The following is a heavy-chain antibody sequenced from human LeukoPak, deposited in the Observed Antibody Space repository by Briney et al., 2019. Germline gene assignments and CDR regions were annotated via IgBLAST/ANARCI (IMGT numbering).Heavy chain of an antibody. CDR3: ASWTSDAFDI. J-gene: IGHJ3*02. Sequence: SETLSLTCAVYGGSFSGYYCSWIRQPPWKRLEWIGEINHSGSTNYNPSLKSRATISVDTSKNQFSLKLSSVTAADTAVYYCASWTSDAFDIWGQGTMVTVSS. CDR1: GGSFSGYY. V-gene: IGHV4-34*01. CDR2: INHSGST. D-gene: IGHD1-1*01.